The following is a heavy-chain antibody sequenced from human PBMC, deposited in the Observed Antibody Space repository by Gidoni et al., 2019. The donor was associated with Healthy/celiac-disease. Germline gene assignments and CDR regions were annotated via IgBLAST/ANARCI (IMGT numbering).Heavy chain of an antibody. CDR2: ISSSSSDI. Sequence: EVQLVESGGGLVKPGRSLRLSCAASGFTFRSYSMNWVRPAPGKGLEWVSSISSSSSDIYYADSVKGRFTISRDNAKNSLYLQMNSLRAEDTAVYYCAREGELLEWLLNAFDIWGQGTMVTVSS. CDR1: GFTFRSYS. V-gene: IGHV3-21*01. CDR3: AREGELLEWLLNAFDI. J-gene: IGHJ3*02. D-gene: IGHD3-3*01.